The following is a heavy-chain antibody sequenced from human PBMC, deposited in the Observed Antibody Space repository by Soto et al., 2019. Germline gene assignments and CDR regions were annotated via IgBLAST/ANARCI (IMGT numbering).Heavy chain of an antibody. CDR1: GYSFTDYH. CDR2: INPKSGGT. V-gene: IGHV1-2*04. Sequence: AASVKVSCKASGYSFTDYHIHWVRQAPGQGLEWLGRINPKSGGTSTAQKFQGWVTMTTDTSISTASMELTRLTSDDTAIYYCARGDSTDCSNGVCSFFYNHDMGVWGQGTTVTVSS. CDR3: ARGDSTDCSNGVCSFFYNHDMGV. D-gene: IGHD2-8*01. J-gene: IGHJ6*02.